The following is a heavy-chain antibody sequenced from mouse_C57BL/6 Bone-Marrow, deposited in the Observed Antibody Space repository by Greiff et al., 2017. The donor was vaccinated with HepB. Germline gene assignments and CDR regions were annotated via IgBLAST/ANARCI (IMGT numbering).Heavy chain of an antibody. CDR3: ARDYYGSSCGFAY. CDR1: GFSLSTFGMG. V-gene: IGHV8-8*01. Sequence: QVTLKESGPGILQPSQTLSLTCSFSGFSLSTFGMGVGWIRQPSGKGLEWLAHIWWDDDKYYNPALKSRLTISKDTSKNHVFLKIANVDTADTATYYCARDYYGSSCGFAYWGQGTLVTVSA. D-gene: IGHD1-1*01. J-gene: IGHJ3*01. CDR2: IWWDDDK.